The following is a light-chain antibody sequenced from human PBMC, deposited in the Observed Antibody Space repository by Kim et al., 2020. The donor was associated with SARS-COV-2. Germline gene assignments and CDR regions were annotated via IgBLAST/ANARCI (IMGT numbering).Light chain of an antibody. CDR1: SGGIASNI. V-gene: IGLV6-57*01. CDR2: EDI. CDR3: QSYDARHWV. Sequence: KAVTISRTRSSGGIASNIVQWYQQRTGSSPNTIICEDIQRPSGVPDHFSGSLDRSSNSASLTLSGLKSEDEAVYYCQSYDARHWVFCGGTTLTVL. J-gene: IGLJ3*02.